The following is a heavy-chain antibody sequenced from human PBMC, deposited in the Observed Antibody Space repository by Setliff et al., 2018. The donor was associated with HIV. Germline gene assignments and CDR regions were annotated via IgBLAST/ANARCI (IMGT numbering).Heavy chain of an antibody. CDR2: INAYNGDT. D-gene: IGHD1-26*01. CDR1: GHTFSDYG. V-gene: IGHV1-18*01. Sequence: ASVKVSCKASGHTFSDYGISWMRQAPGQGFEWLGWINAYNGDTNYAPKFQGRVTMTRDKPTSTAHMELRSLRSDDTAMYYCGRDRGWDRRYFEYWGQGSLVTVSS. CDR3: GRDRGWDRRYFEY. J-gene: IGHJ4*02.